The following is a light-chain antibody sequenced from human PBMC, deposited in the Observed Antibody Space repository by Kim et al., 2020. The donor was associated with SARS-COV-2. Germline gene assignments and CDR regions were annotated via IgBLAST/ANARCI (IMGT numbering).Light chain of an antibody. CDR2: SNN. CDR3: AAWDDSLNGFWV. J-gene: IGLJ3*02. CDR1: SSNIGSNT. Sequence: ELTQPPSASGTPGQRVTISCSGSSSNIGSNTVNWYQQLPGTAPKLLIYSNNQRPSGVPDRFSGSKSGTSASLAISGLHSEDEADYYCAAWDDSLNGFWVFGGGTQLTVL. V-gene: IGLV1-44*01.